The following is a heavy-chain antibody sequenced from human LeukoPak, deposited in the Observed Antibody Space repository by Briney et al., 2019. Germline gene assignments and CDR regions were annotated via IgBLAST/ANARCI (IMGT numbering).Heavy chain of an antibody. J-gene: IGHJ4*02. V-gene: IGHV3-7*05. CDR1: GFTFSSYW. CDR3: ARDQRYCSSSSCPWEPFDY. D-gene: IGHD2-2*01. CDR2: IKQDGSEK. Sequence: GGSLRLSCAASGFTFSSYWMSWVRQAPGKGLEWVANIKQDGSEKYYVDSVKGRFTNSRDNAKNSLYLQMNSLRAEDTAVYYCARDQRYCSSSSCPWEPFDYWGQGTLVTVSS.